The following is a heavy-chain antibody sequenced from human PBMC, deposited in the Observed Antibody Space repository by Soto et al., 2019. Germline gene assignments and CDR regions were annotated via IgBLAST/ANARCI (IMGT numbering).Heavy chain of an antibody. CDR2: IKEDGSDM. D-gene: IGHD3-3*01. CDR3: ATEVWVYYDFWSGYSEY. V-gene: IGHV3-7*01. Sequence: EVQLVESGGGLVQPGGSLRLSCAASGFTFSSYWMSWVRQAPGKGLEWVANIKEDGSDMYYVDSVKGRFTISRYTAKNALYLQMNSLRAEDTAVYYCATEVWVYYDFWSGYSEYWGQGTLVTVSS. J-gene: IGHJ4*02. CDR1: GFTFSSYW.